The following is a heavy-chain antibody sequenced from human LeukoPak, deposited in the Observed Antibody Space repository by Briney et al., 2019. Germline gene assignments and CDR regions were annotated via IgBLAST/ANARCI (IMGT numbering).Heavy chain of an antibody. V-gene: IGHV4-34*01. J-gene: IGHJ4*02. Sequence: SETLSLTCAVYGGSFSGYYWSWIRQPPGKGLEWIGEINHSGSTNYNPSLRSRVTMSADTSKNQFSLKLSSMTAADTAVYYCAAYCSSTSCYRRNFDYWGQGTLVTVSS. D-gene: IGHD2-2*02. CDR1: GGSFSGYY. CDR3: AAYCSSTSCYRRNFDY. CDR2: INHSGST.